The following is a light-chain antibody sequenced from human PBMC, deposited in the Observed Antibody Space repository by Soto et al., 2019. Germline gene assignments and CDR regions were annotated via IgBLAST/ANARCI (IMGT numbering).Light chain of an antibody. J-gene: IGLJ1*01. V-gene: IGLV2-14*01. CDR2: EVT. CDR1: SSDVGGYNY. Sequence: QSVRTEPACVSESPGQSITISCTGTSSDVGGYNYVSWYQQHPGKAPKLMVYEVTNRPSGVSNRFSGSKSGNTASLTISGLQAEDEADYYCSSYTSSSTYVFGTGTKVTVL. CDR3: SSYTSSSTYV.